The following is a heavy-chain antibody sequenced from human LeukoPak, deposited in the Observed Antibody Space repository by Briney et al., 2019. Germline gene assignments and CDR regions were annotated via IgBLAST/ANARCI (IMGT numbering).Heavy chain of an antibody. CDR1: GFTFSHYG. Sequence: GGSLRLSCAASGFTFSHYGMHWVRQAPGKGLEWVSYISLSSSSIYYADSLKGRFTISRDNAKNSLYLQMNSLRAEDTAVYYCARDNSVRDEAWWFNPWGQGTLVTVSS. CDR2: ISLSSSSI. CDR3: ARDNSVRDEAWWFNP. D-gene: IGHD5-24*01. J-gene: IGHJ5*02. V-gene: IGHV3-48*01.